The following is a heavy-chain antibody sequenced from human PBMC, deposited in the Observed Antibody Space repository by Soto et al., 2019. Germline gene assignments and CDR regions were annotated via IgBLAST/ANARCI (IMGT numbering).Heavy chain of an antibody. CDR3: ASSSGYYSYDAFGI. CDR1: GFTFSSYS. V-gene: IGHV3-48*02. J-gene: IGHJ3*02. CDR2: ISSSSSTI. Sequence: PGGSLRLSCAASGFTFSSYSMNWVRQAPGKGLEWVSYISSSSSTIYYADSVKGRFTISRDNAKNSLYLQMNSLRDEDTAVYYCASSSGYYSYDAFGIWGQGTMVTVSS. D-gene: IGHD3-22*01.